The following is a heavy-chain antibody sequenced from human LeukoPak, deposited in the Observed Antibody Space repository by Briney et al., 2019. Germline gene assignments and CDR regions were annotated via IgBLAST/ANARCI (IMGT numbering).Heavy chain of an antibody. CDR3: ANLYFDYGDYDAFDI. D-gene: IGHD4-17*01. Sequence: ASVKVSCKASGGTFSSYAMSWVRQAPGKGLEWVSAISGSGGSTYYADSVKGRFTISRDNSKNTLYLQMNSLRAEDTAVYYCANLYFDYGDYDAFDIWGQGTMVTVSS. CDR2: ISGSGGST. V-gene: IGHV3-23*01. J-gene: IGHJ3*02. CDR1: GGTFSSYA.